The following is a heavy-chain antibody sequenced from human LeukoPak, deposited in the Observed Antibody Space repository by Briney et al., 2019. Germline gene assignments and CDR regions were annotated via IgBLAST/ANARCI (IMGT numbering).Heavy chain of an antibody. J-gene: IGHJ4*02. Sequence: GGSLRLSCAASGFTFSSYSMNWVRQAPGKGLEWVSSISSSSSYIYYADSVKGRFTISRDNAKNSLYLQMSSLRAEDTAIYYCARGDYSDLYFDYWGQGTLVSVSS. V-gene: IGHV3-21*01. CDR3: ARGDYSDLYFDY. D-gene: IGHD4-17*01. CDR2: ISSSSSYI. CDR1: GFTFSSYS.